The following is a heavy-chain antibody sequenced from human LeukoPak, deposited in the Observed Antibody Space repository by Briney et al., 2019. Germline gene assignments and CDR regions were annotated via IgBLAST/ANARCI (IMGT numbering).Heavy chain of an antibody. CDR3: AKDQQQWLAFSFDY. V-gene: IGHV3-30*18. CDR2: ISYDGSNK. J-gene: IGHJ4*02. D-gene: IGHD6-19*01. CDR1: GFTFSSYS. Sequence: GGSLRLSCAASGFTFSSYSMNWVRQAPGKGLEWVAVISYDGSNKYYADSVKGRFTISRDNSKNTLYLQMNSLRAEDTAVYYCAKDQQQWLAFSFDYWGQGTLVTVSS.